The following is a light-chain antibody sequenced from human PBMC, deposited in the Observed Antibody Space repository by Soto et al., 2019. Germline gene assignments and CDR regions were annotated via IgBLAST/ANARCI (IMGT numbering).Light chain of an antibody. V-gene: IGLV2-8*01. J-gene: IGLJ2*01. CDR2: EVS. Sequence: QSALTQPPSASGSPGQSVTISCTGTSSDVGGYNYVSWYQQHPGKAPKLMVFEVSKRPSGVPHCFSGAKSGNTASLTISGLKAEDEADYYCASYAGIINWDFGGGTKLTV. CDR3: ASYAGIINWD. CDR1: SSDVGGYNY.